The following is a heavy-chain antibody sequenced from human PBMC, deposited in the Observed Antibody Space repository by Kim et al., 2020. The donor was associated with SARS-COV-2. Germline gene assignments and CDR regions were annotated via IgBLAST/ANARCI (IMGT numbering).Heavy chain of an antibody. CDR3: ARLGLAGGLDV. V-gene: IGHV1-46*01. D-gene: IGHD3-16*01. CDR2: INPNGATT. Sequence: ASVKVSCKASGYTFINYYMHWVRQAPGQGLEWMGLINPNGATTSYAQNFQGRVTLTRDTSTSTGYMELSSLRSEDTAVYYCARLGLAGGLDVWGQGTTVTVSS. J-gene: IGHJ6*02. CDR1: GYTFINYY.